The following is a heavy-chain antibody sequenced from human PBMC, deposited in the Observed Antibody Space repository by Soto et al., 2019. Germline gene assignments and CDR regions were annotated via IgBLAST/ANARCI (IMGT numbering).Heavy chain of an antibody. Sequence: ASETLSLTCTVSGGSMSSSNYYWGWIRQPPGKGLEWIGSIHYSGSTNYNPSLKSRVTISVDTSKNQFSLKLTSVTAADTAVYYCARSQTTVTSYDYWGQGTLVTVSS. CDR2: IHYSGST. D-gene: IGHD4-17*01. J-gene: IGHJ4*02. CDR1: GGSMSSSNYY. CDR3: ARSQTTVTSYDY. V-gene: IGHV4-39*07.